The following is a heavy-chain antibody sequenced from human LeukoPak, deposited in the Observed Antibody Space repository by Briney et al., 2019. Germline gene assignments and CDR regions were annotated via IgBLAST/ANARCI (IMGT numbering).Heavy chain of an antibody. CDR2: IYYSGST. Sequence: PSETLSLTCTVSGGSISSSSYYWGWIRQPPGKGLEWIGSIYYSGSTYYNPSLKSRVNISVDTSKNQFSLKLSSVTAADTAVYYCARHDQLHIVVGENWFDPWGQGTLVTVSS. CDR1: GGSISSSSYY. CDR3: ARHDQLHIVVGENWFDP. D-gene: IGHD2-21*01. J-gene: IGHJ5*02. V-gene: IGHV4-39*01.